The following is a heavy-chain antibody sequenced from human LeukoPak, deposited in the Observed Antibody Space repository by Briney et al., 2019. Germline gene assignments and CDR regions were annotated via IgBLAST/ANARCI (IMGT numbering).Heavy chain of an antibody. J-gene: IGHJ6*02. CDR3: ARMDGGDTYPPYHYYGMDV. CDR1: GGSLNNYY. V-gene: IGHV4-59*01. Sequence: SETLSLTCTVSGGSLNNYYWTWIRQPPGKELEWIGYVYYIGNTNYNPSLKSRVTISLDTSTNQFSLKLNSVTAADTARYYCARMDGGDTYPPYHYYGMDVWGQGTTVTVSS. CDR2: VYYIGNT. D-gene: IGHD2-21*02.